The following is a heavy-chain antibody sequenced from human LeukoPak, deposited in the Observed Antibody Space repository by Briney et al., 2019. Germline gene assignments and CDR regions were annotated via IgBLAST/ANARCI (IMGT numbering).Heavy chain of an antibody. V-gene: IGHV3-30*02. D-gene: IGHD3-9*01. CDR2: IRYDGSNK. CDR1: GFTFSSYG. CDR3: AKAATDILTGYYDY. J-gene: IGHJ4*02. Sequence: GGSLRLSCAASGFTFSSYGMHWVRQAPGKGLEWVAFIRYDGSNKYYADSVKGRFTISRDNAKNSLYLQMNSLRAEDMALYYCAKAATDILTGYYDYWGQGTLVTVSS.